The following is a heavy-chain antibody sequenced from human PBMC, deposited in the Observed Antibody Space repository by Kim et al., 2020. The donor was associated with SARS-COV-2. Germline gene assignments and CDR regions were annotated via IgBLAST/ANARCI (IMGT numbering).Heavy chain of an antibody. CDR3: AAWGGAGNF. CDR1: GFSFSDSW. V-gene: IGHV3-7*03. Sequence: GGSLRLSCAASGFSFSDSWMNWVRQVAGKGLEWVANINPDGSEKSYVDSVKGRFIISRDNAKNSLYLQMDSLRTEDTATYYCAAWGGAGNFWGQGSLVT. J-gene: IGHJ1*01. CDR2: INPDGSEK. D-gene: IGHD3-10*01.